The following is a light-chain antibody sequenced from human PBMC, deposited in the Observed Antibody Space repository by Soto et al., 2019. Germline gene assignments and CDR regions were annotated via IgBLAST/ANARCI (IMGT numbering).Light chain of an antibody. Sequence: EVVLTQSPGTLSLSPGERATLSCRASQGFTSTSLAWYQQKPGQAPRLLIYGASSRATGIPDRFSGSGSGTDFTLTISRLEPEDFEVYYCQQYGSSPRTFGQGTKVDI. CDR3: QQYGSSPRT. CDR2: GAS. V-gene: IGKV3-20*01. J-gene: IGKJ1*01. CDR1: QGFTSTS.